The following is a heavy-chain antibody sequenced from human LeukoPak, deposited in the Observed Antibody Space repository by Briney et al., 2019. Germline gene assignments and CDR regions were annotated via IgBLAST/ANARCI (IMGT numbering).Heavy chain of an antibody. Sequence: SSETLSLTCTVSGGSIRSYYWSWIRQPARKGLEWIGRIYSSGSTNYNPSLKSRVTMSVDTSKNQFSLKLSSVTAADTAVYYCARAPTREGGGALFDYWGQGTLVTVSS. V-gene: IGHV4-4*07. CDR1: GGSIRSYY. D-gene: IGHD3-16*01. J-gene: IGHJ4*02. CDR2: IYSSGST. CDR3: ARAPTREGGGALFDY.